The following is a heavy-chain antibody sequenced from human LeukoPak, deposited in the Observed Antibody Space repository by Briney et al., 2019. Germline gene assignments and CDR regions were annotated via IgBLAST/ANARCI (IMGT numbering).Heavy chain of an antibody. CDR2: ISVGGTTT. D-gene: IGHD6-13*01. CDR3: ARDSFPQSSSSWFDY. CDR1: GFTFSSYG. V-gene: IGHV3-23*01. Sequence: GGTLRLSCAASGFTFSSYGMSWVRQAPGKGLEWVSASVISVGGTTTYYADSVKGRFTISRDNSKNTLYLQMNSLRAEDTAVYYCARDSFPQSSSSWFDYWGQGTPVTVSS. J-gene: IGHJ4*02.